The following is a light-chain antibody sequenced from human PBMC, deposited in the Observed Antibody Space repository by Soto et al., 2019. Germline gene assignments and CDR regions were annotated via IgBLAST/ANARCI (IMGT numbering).Light chain of an antibody. Sequence: DVPMTQSPSTLSASVGDRVTMTCRASEFISDWLAWYQQKPGQAPKLLIYDASTLESGVPGRFSGSGAGTHFTLTISGLQPEDFATYHCQHYNSYSRAFGQGTKVEI. V-gene: IGKV1-5*01. J-gene: IGKJ1*01. CDR3: QHYNSYSRA. CDR2: DAS. CDR1: EFISDW.